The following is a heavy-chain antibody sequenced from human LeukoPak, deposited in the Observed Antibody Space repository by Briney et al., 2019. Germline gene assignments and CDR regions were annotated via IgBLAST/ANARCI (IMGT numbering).Heavy chain of an antibody. CDR3: VKDPGTGTTGYYYYGMDV. V-gene: IGHV3-64D*06. D-gene: IGHD1-1*01. Sequence: GGSLRLSCSASGFTFSSYAMHWVRQAPGKGLEYVSAISSNGGSTYYADSVKGRFTISRDNSKNTLYLQMSSLRAEDTAVYYCVKDPGTGTTGYYYYGMDVWGKGTTVTVSS. CDR2: ISSNGGST. CDR1: GFTFSSYA. J-gene: IGHJ6*04.